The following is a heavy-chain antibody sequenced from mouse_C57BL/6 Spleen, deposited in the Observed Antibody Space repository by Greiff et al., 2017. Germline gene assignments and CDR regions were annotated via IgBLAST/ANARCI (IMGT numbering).Heavy chain of an antibody. CDR2: IDPNSGGT. D-gene: IGHD1-1*01. CDR3: ARSKATVVATVDFDY. CDR1: GYTFTSYW. J-gene: IGHJ2*01. Sequence: QVQLQQPGAELVKPGASVKLSCKASGYTFTSYWMHWVKQRPGRGLEWIGRIDPNSGGTKYNEKFKSKATLTVDKPSSTAYMQLSSLTSEDSAVYYCARSKATVVATVDFDYWGQGTTLTVYS. V-gene: IGHV1-72*01.